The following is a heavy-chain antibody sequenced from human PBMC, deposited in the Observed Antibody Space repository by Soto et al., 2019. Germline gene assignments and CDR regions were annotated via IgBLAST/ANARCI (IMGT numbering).Heavy chain of an antibody. V-gene: IGHV1-58*01. CDR3: AAVGIASGGYYNGMDV. CDR2: IVVGSGNT. J-gene: IGHJ6*02. CDR1: VFTLTTSA. D-gene: IGHD6-13*01. Sequence: GASLKVSCKASVFTLTTSAVQCVRQARGQRLEWIGWIVVGSGNTIYAQRFQERVAITRDMSTSTAYMELSSLGSEDTAVYYCAAVGIASGGYYNGMDVWGQGTTVTVS.